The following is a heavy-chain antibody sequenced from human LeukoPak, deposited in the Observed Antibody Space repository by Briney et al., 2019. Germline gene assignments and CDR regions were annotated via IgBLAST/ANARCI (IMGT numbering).Heavy chain of an antibody. V-gene: IGHV3-48*03. J-gene: IGHJ4*02. Sequence: GGSLRLSCAASGFTFSSYEMNWVRQAPGKGLEWVSFISSGGSSIYYADSVKGRFTISRDNAKNSLYLQMNSLRAEGTAVYYCARGSPRGGDYWGQGTLVTVSS. D-gene: IGHD5-12*01. CDR3: ARGSPRGGDY. CDR2: ISSGGSSI. CDR1: GFTFSSYE.